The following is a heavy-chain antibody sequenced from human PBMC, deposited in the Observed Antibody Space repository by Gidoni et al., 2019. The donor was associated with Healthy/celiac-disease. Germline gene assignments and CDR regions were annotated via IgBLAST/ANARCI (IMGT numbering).Heavy chain of an antibody. Sequence: SVTLSCTASGYTFPSYAIIWVRQSPGQGLEWMGWISAYNGNTNYAHKLQGRVTMTTDTSTSTAYKELRSLRSDDTPVYYWARPGGGYGAGSAYAFDIWGQGTMVTVSS. J-gene: IGHJ3*02. V-gene: IGHV1-18*01. CDR3: ARPGGGYGAGSAYAFDI. D-gene: IGHD3-10*01. CDR2: ISAYNGNT. CDR1: GYTFPSYA.